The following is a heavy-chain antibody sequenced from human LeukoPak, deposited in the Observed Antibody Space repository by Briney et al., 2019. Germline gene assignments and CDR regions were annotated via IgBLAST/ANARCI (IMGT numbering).Heavy chain of an antibody. V-gene: IGHV4-59*12. Sequence: SETLSLTCAVYGGSFSGYYWSWIRQPPGKGLGWIGYIYYSGSTNYNPSLKSRVTISVDTSKNQFSLKLSSVTAADTAVYYCARDTYNYGSSAYYFDYWGQGTLVTVSS. CDR3: ARDTYNYGSSAYYFDY. CDR2: IYYSGST. D-gene: IGHD5-18*01. J-gene: IGHJ4*02. CDR1: GGSFSGYY.